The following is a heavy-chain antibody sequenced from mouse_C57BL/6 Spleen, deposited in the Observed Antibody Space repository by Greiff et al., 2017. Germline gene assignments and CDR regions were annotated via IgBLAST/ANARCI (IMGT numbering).Heavy chain of an antibody. J-gene: IGHJ3*01. D-gene: IGHD3-2*02. CDR1: GYTFTSYW. Sequence: QVQLQQPGAELVKPGASVKLSCKASGYTFTSYWMHWVKQRPGQGLEWIGMIHPNSGSTNYNEKFTSKATLTVDKSSSTAYMQLSSLTSEDSAVYYCARTAQATSQFAYWGQGTLVTVSA. CDR2: IHPNSGST. CDR3: ARTAQATSQFAY. V-gene: IGHV1-64*01.